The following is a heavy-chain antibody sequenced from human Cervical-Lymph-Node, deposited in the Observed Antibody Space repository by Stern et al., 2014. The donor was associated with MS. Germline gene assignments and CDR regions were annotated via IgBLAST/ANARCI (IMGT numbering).Heavy chain of an antibody. V-gene: IGHV4-31*03. J-gene: IGHJ4*02. D-gene: IGHD3-3*01. CDR2: ISYSGNT. Sequence: QLQLQESGPGLVKPSQTLSLTCTVSGGSVSSGSRYWSWIRQHPGKGLEWIGYISYSGNTYYSPSLQRRLTISMDTSKNQFSLKLRSVTAADTAIYYCARVTEFLRFFYPDYWGQGTLVTVSS. CDR3: ARVTEFLRFFYPDY. CDR1: GGSVSSGSRY.